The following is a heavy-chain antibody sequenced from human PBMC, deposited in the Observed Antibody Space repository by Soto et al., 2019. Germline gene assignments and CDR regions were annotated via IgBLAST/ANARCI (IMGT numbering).Heavy chain of an antibody. Sequence: GGSLRLSCAASGFTFSSYAMSWVRQAPGKGLEWVSAISGSGGSTYYADSVKGRFTISRDNSKNTLYLQMNSLRAEDTAVYYCAKDIAAAGSSYYFDYWGQGTLVTVSS. V-gene: IGHV3-23*01. CDR3: AKDIAAAGSSYYFDY. CDR1: GFTFSSYA. CDR2: ISGSGGST. J-gene: IGHJ4*02. D-gene: IGHD6-13*01.